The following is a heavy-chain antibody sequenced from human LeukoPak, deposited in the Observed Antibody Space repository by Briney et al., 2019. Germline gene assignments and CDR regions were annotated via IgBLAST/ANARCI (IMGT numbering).Heavy chain of an antibody. J-gene: IGHJ6*03. CDR3: ARGGAPGDSYYYYMDV. CDR1: GFTFSDYY. Sequence: PGRSLRLSCAASGFTFSDYYMSWIRQAPGKGLEWVSYISSSGSTIYYADSVKGRFTISRDNAKNSLYLQMNSLRAEDTAVYYCARGGAPGDSYYYYMDVWGKGTTVTVSS. D-gene: IGHD1-14*01. CDR2: ISSSGSTI. V-gene: IGHV3-11*04.